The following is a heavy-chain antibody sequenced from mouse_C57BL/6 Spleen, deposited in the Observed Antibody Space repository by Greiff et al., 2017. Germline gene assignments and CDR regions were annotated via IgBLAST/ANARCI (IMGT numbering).Heavy chain of an antibody. CDR3: ARRVIDGYYSYYYAMDY. Sequence: QVQLQQPGAELVRPGSSVKLSCKASGYTFTSYWMDWVKQRPGQGLEWIGNIYPSASETHYNQKFKDKATLTVDKSSSTAYMQLSSLTSEDSAVYYCARRVIDGYYSYYYAMDYWGQGTSVTVSS. CDR1: GYTFTSYW. CDR2: IYPSASET. J-gene: IGHJ4*01. V-gene: IGHV1-61*01. D-gene: IGHD2-3*01.